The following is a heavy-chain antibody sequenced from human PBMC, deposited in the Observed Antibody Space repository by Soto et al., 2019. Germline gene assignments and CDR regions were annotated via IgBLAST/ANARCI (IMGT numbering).Heavy chain of an antibody. D-gene: IGHD3-10*01. CDR2: IYYSGST. V-gene: IGHV4-31*03. J-gene: IGHJ6*03. CDR3: ASDGTDGSGSYYNSYYYYYMDV. CDR1: GGSISSGGYY. Sequence: QVQLQESGPGLVKPSQTLSLTCTVSGGSISSGGYYWSWIRQHPGKGLEWIGYIYYSGSTYYNPSLKSRVTISVDTSKNQFSLKLSSVTAADTAVYYCASDGTDGSGSYYNSYYYYYMDVWGKGTTVTVSS.